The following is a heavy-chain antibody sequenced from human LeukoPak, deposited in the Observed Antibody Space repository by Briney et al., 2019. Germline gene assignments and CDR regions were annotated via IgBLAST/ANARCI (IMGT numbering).Heavy chain of an antibody. CDR1: GGSVSSATYY. CDR2: ISPSGST. D-gene: IGHD3-3*01. CDR3: AGGYDFWSGYYSNAFDI. V-gene: IGHV4-61*02. J-gene: IGHJ3*02. Sequence: PSQTLSLTCTVSGGSVSSATYYWTWIRQPAEKGLEWIGRISPSGSTNYNPSLKSRVTISVDASKNQFSLKLSSMTAADTAVYYCAGGYDFWSGYYSNAFDIWGQGTMVTVSS.